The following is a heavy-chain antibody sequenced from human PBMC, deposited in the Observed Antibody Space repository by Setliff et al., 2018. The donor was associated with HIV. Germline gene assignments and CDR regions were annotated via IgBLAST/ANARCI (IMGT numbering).Heavy chain of an antibody. J-gene: IGHJ4*02. CDR1: GGSISSHY. CDR3: SRDVAPPVAGDLWSGDAY. V-gene: IGHV4-59*11. Sequence: SETLSLTCTVSGGSISSHYWSWIRQPPGKGLEWIAYIYYSGTTSYNPSLKSRVTISLDVSKSQFYLRLTSVTAADTAVYFCSRDVAPPVAGDLWSGDAYWGRGTLVTVSS. CDR2: IYYSGTT. D-gene: IGHD2-15*01.